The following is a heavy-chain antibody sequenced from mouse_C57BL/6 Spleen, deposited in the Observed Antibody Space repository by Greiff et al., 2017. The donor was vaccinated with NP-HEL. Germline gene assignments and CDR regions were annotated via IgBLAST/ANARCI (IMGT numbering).Heavy chain of an antibody. Sequence: VMLVESGGDLVKPGGSLKLSCAASGFTFSSYGMSLVRQTPDQRLEWVATISSGGSYTYYPDSLKGRFTISRDNAKNTLYLQMSSLKSEDTAMYYCARQLTGTWYFDDWGTGTTVTVSS. V-gene: IGHV5-6*01. CDR2: ISSGGSYT. D-gene: IGHD4-1*01. CDR1: GFTFSSYG. CDR3: ARQLTGTWYFDD. J-gene: IGHJ1*03.